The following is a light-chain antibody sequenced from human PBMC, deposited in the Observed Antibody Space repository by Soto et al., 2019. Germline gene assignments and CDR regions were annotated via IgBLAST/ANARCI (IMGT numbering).Light chain of an antibody. J-gene: IGKJ1*01. CDR2: SGS. V-gene: IGKV3-15*01. CDR3: QQYNNWPIRT. CDR1: QTVSTN. Sequence: EIVMTQSPDTLSVSPGESATLSCRSSQTVSTNLAWYQQKPGQVPRLLIYSGSTRATGIPARFSGSGSGTDFTLTISSLQSEDFAVYSCQQYNNWPIRTFGQGTKV.